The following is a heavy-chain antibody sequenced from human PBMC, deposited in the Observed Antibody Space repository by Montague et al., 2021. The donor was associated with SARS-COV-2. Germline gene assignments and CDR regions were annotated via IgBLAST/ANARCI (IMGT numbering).Heavy chain of an antibody. D-gene: IGHD6-19*01. CDR3: ARIPEYSSGGGPDWYFDL. J-gene: IGHJ2*01. CDR1: GFSVSTSGLC. V-gene: IGHV2-70*01. CDR2: IDWDDDT. Sequence: PALVKPTQTLTLTCTFSGFSVSTSGLCVSWIRQPPGKTLEWLALIDWDDDTYYSTSLKTRLAISKDTSKNQVVLTMTDMDPVDTGTYYCARIPEYSSGGGPDWYFDLWGRGTLVTVSS.